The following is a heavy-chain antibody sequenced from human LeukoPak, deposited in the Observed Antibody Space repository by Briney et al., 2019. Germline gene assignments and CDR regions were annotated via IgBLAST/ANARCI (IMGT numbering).Heavy chain of an antibody. J-gene: IGHJ5*02. CDR3: AIVWSRPSIAVAGSWFDP. Sequence: ASVKVSCKVSGYTLTELSMHWVRQAPGKGLEWMGGFDPEDGETIYAQKFQGRVTMTEDTSTDTAYMELSSLRSEDTAVYYCAIVWSRPSIAVAGSWFDPWGQGTLVTVSS. CDR1: GYTLTELS. D-gene: IGHD6-19*01. V-gene: IGHV1-24*01. CDR2: FDPEDGET.